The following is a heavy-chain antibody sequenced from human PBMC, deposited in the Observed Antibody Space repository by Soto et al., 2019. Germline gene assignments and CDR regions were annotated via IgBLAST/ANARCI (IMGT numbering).Heavy chain of an antibody. CDR2: IYYSGST. Sequence: QVQLQESGPGLVKPSQTLSLTCTVSGGSISSGGYYWSWIRQHPGKGLEWIGYIYYSGSTYYNPSLKSQVTISVATSKHQFSLKLSSVTAADTAVYYCARGRSSTSPYPIGYWGQGTLVTVSS. CDR1: GGSISSGGYY. CDR3: ARGRSSTSPYPIGY. J-gene: IGHJ4*02. D-gene: IGHD2-2*01. V-gene: IGHV4-31*01.